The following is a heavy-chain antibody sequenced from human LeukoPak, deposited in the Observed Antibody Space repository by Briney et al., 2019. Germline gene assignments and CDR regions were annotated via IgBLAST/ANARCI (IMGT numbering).Heavy chain of an antibody. J-gene: IGHJ5*02. CDR1: GGSISSSSYY. D-gene: IGHD3-10*01. CDR2: MYHSGST. V-gene: IGHV4-39*01. Sequence: PSETLSLTCTVSGGSISSSSYYWGWIRQPPGKGLEWIGSMYHSGSTYYNPPLKSRVTISVDTSKNQFSLKLSSVTAADTAVYYCASYYGSGAFNWFDPWGQGTLVTVSS. CDR3: ASYYGSGAFNWFDP.